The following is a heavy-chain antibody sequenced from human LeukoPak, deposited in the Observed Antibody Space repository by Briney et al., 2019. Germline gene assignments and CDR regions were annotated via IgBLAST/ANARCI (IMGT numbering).Heavy chain of an antibody. Sequence: SETLSLTCTVSGGSISSYYWSWIRQPPGKGLEWIGYIYYSGSTNYNPSLKSRVTISVDTSKNQFSLKLSSVTAADTAVYYCAGGDERWLQLEAAFDIWGQGTMVTVSS. J-gene: IGHJ3*02. CDR3: AGGDERWLQLEAAFDI. V-gene: IGHV4-59*01. D-gene: IGHD5-24*01. CDR1: GGSISSYY. CDR2: IYYSGST.